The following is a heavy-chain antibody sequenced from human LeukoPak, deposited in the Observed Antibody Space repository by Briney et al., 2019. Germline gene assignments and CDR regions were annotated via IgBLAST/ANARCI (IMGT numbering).Heavy chain of an antibody. CDR2: ISGSGGST. CDR3: AKDRGITGTTFEFDY. V-gene: IGHV3-23*01. Sequence: GGSLRLSCAASGFTFSSYEMSWVRQAPGKGLEWVSAISGSGGSTYYADSVKGRFTISRDNSKNTLYLQMNSLRAEDTAVYYCAKDRGITGTTFEFDYWGQGTLVTVSS. J-gene: IGHJ4*02. CDR1: GFTFSSYE. D-gene: IGHD1-7*01.